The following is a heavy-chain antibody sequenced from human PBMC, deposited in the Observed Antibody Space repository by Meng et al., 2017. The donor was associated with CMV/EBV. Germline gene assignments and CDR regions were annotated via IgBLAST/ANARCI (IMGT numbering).Heavy chain of an antibody. CDR2: INGDGSRQ. Sequence: GGSLRLSCAASGFTFSNAWMSWVRLAPGKGLEWVGNINGDGSRQDYVDSVEGRFTMSRDNAKNSLYLQMNSLRAEDTGVYYCASGPRSGSYWGQGTLVTVSS. CDR3: ASGPRSGSY. J-gene: IGHJ4*02. CDR1: GFTFSNAW. D-gene: IGHD2-15*01. V-gene: IGHV3-7*01.